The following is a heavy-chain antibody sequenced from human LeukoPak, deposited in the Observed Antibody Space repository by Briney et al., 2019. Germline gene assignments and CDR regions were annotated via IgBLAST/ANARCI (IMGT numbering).Heavy chain of an antibody. D-gene: IGHD3-9*01. Sequence: PGGSLRLSCAASGFTFSDYYMSWIRQAPGKGLEWLSYISSSGTTIYYADSVKGRFTISRDNAKNSLYLQMNSLRAEDTAVYYCARRPYYDILTGPDFDYWGQGTLVTVSS. CDR1: GFTFSDYY. CDR3: ARRPYYDILTGPDFDY. V-gene: IGHV3-11*04. J-gene: IGHJ4*02. CDR2: ISSSGTTI.